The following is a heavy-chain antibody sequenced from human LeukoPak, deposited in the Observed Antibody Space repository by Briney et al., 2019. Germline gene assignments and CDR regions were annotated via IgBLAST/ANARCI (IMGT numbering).Heavy chain of an antibody. Sequence: GGSLRLSCAASGFTFSSYAMSWVRQAPGKGLEWVSAISGSGGSTYYADSVKGRFTISRDNSKNTLYLQMNSLRAEDTAVYYCARDPGSGYSPYYYGMDVWGQGTTVTVSS. D-gene: IGHD3-3*01. CDR1: GFTFSSYA. V-gene: IGHV3-23*01. J-gene: IGHJ6*02. CDR2: ISGSGGST. CDR3: ARDPGSGYSPYYYGMDV.